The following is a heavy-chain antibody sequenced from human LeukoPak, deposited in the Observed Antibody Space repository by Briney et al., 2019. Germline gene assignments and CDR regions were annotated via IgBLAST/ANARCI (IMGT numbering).Heavy chain of an antibody. CDR3: ARHAVVPNFDY. J-gene: IGHJ4*02. D-gene: IGHD4-23*01. CDR1: GGSISSGGYY. Sequence: SETLSLTCTVSGGSISSGGYYWSWIRQHLGKGLEWIGYIYYSGSTYYNPSLKSRVTISVDTSKNQFSLKLSSVTAADTAVYYCARHAVVPNFDYWGQGTLVTVSS. CDR2: IYYSGST. V-gene: IGHV4-31*03.